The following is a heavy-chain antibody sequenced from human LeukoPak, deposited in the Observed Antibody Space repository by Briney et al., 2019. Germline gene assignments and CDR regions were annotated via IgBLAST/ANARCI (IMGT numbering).Heavy chain of an antibody. V-gene: IGHV3-74*01. CDR3: VRSGGY. CDR1: GFTFSNYW. D-gene: IGHD1-26*01. J-gene: IGHJ4*02. Sequence: PGGSLRLSCAASGFTFSNYWMHWVRQAPGKGLVWVSRIKSDGTYTTYADSVKGRFTISRDNAKNSLCLQMNSLRAEDTAIYYCVRSGGYWGQGTLVTVSS. CDR2: IKSDGTYT.